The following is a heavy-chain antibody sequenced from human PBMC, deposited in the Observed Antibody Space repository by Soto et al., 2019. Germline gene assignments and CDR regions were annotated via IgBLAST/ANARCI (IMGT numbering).Heavy chain of an antibody. CDR3: ARTYYDFWSGYWRWFDP. Sequence: SETPSLTCTVSGGSISSYYWSWTRQPPGKGLEWIGYIYYSGSTNYNPSLKSRVTISIDTSKNQFSLKLSSVTAADTAVYYCARTYYDFWSGYWRWFDPWGQGTLVTVSS. CDR2: IYYSGST. J-gene: IGHJ5*02. V-gene: IGHV4-59*01. D-gene: IGHD3-3*01. CDR1: GGSISSYY.